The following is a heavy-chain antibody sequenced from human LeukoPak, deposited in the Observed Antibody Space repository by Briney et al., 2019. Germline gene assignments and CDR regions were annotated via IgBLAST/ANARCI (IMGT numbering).Heavy chain of an antibody. Sequence: PGGSVRLSCEASGYTFSNYGMHWVRQAPGKGLEWVGVISYDGSNKYYADSVKGRFTISRDNSKNTLYLQMNSLRAEDTAIYYCAREGPRGNSQFDYWGQGTLVTVSS. J-gene: IGHJ4*02. CDR3: AREGPRGNSQFDY. D-gene: IGHD2/OR15-2a*01. CDR1: GYTFSNYG. CDR2: ISYDGSNK. V-gene: IGHV3-30*03.